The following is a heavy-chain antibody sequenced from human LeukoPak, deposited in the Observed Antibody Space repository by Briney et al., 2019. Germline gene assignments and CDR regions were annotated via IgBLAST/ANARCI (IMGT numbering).Heavy chain of an antibody. Sequence: SETLSLTCTVSGGSISSYYWSWIRQPPGKGLEWIGEINHSGSTNYNPSLKSRVTISVDTSKNQFSLKLSSVTAADTAVYYCARGRTTVTRFDYWGQGTLVTVSS. J-gene: IGHJ4*02. D-gene: IGHD4-11*01. CDR1: GGSISSYY. CDR3: ARGRTTVTRFDY. V-gene: IGHV4-34*01. CDR2: INHSGST.